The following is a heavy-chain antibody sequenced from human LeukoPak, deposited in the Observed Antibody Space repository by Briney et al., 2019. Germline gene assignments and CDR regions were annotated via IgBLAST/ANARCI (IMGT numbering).Heavy chain of an antibody. V-gene: IGHV5-51*01. CDR2: IYPGDSDT. CDR3: ARHPDYYDSSGYYYSGFYFDY. Sequence: GESLQISCKGSGYSFTSYWIGWVRQLPGKGLEWMGIIYPGDSDTRYSPSFQGQVTISADKSISTAYLQWSSLKASDTAMYYCARHPDYYDSSGYYYSGFYFDYWGQGTLVTVSS. D-gene: IGHD3-22*01. J-gene: IGHJ4*02. CDR1: GYSFTSYW.